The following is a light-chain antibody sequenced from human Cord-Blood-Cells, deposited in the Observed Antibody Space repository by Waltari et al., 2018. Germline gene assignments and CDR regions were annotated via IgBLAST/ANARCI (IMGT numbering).Light chain of an antibody. J-gene: IGKJ1*01. CDR2: GAS. V-gene: IGKV3-15*01. CDR3: QQYNNWPRT. CDR1: QSVSSN. Sequence: EIVMTHSPATLSVPPGERARLSCRASQSVSSNSAWYQQKPGQAPRLLIYGASTRATGIPARFSGSGSGTEFTLTISSLQSEDFAVYYCQQYNNWPRTFGQGTKVEIK.